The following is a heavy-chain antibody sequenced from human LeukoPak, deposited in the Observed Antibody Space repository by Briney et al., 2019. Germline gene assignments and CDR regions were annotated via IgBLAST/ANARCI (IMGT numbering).Heavy chain of an antibody. Sequence: SVKVSCKASGGTFSSYAISWVRQAPGQGLEWMGGIIPIFGTANYAQKFQGRITITTDESTSTAYMELSSLRSEDTAVYYCARARIAAAGMGNWFDPWGQGTLVTVSS. CDR1: GGTFSSYA. CDR3: ARARIAAAGMGNWFDP. D-gene: IGHD6-13*01. CDR2: IIPIFGTA. V-gene: IGHV1-69*05. J-gene: IGHJ5*02.